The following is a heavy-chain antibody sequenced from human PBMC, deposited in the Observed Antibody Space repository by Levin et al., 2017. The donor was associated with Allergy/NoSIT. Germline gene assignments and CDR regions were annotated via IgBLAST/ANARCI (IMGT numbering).Heavy chain of an antibody. CDR1: GVSISSYH. Sequence: SQTLSLTCTVSGVSISSYHWSWFRQPPGKGLEWIGYIFYSGRTNYNPSLKSRVTISVDTSKNHVSLKLSSVNAADTAVYYCARVGVMGATLFYAEYWGQGTLVTVSS. CDR3: ARVGVMGATLFYAEY. CDR2: IFYSGRT. J-gene: IGHJ4*02. D-gene: IGHD1-26*01. V-gene: IGHV4-59*01.